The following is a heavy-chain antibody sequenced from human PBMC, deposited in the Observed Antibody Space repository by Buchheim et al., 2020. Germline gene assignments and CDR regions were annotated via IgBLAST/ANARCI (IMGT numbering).Heavy chain of an antibody. V-gene: IGHV1-46*03. CDR2: INPNGGST. CDR1: GYTFTNYY. D-gene: IGHD2-21*02. Sequence: QVQLVQSGAEVKMPGASVKVSCKASGYTFTNYYIHWLRQAPGQGLEWMGIINPNGGSTNYAQKFQGRVTMTRDTSTSTVYMELSSLRSEDTAVYYCVRGDGWTAILSAQYFQHWGQGTL. CDR3: VRGDGWTAILSAQYFQH. J-gene: IGHJ1*01.